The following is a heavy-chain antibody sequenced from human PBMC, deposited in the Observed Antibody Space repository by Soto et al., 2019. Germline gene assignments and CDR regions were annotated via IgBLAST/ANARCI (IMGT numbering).Heavy chain of an antibody. D-gene: IGHD2-21*02. CDR3: SRGPYCGGDCSYFDL. CDR2: INPSGGST. V-gene: IGHV1-46*01. J-gene: IGHJ2*01. Sequence: ASVKVSCKASGYTFTSYYMHCVRQAPGQGLEWMGIINPSGGSTSYAQKFQGRVTMTRDTSTSTVYMELSSLRSEDTAVYYCSRGPYCGGDCSYFDLWGRGTLVTVSS. CDR1: GYTFTSYY.